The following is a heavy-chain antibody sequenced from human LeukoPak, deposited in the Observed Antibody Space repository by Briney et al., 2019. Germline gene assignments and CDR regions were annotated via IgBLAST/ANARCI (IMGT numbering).Heavy chain of an antibody. Sequence: PGGSLRLSCAVSGFTFSSYSMTWVRQAPGKGLEWVSSISSSSSYIYYADSVKGRFTISRDNAKNSLYLQMNSLRAEDTAVYYCARDSGVVAAITSYFDYWGQGTLVTVSS. J-gene: IGHJ4*02. CDR3: ARDSGVVAAITSYFDY. CDR1: GFTFSSYS. V-gene: IGHV3-21*01. CDR2: ISSSSSYI. D-gene: IGHD2-15*01.